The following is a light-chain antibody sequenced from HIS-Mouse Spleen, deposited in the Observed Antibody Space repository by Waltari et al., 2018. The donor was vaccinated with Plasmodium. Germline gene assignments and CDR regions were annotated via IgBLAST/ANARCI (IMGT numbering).Light chain of an antibody. Sequence: AIQMTQSPSSLSASVGDRVTITCRASQGIRNDLGWYQQKPGKAPKLLISAASSLQSGVPSRFSGSGSGTDFTLTISSLQPDDFATYYCQQYNSYSWTFGQGTKVEIK. J-gene: IGKJ1*01. V-gene: IGKV1-6*01. CDR2: AAS. CDR3: QQYNSYSWT. CDR1: QGIRND.